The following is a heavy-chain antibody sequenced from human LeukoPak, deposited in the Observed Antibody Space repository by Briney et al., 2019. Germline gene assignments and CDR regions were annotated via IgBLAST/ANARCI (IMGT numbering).Heavy chain of an antibody. CDR1: GITLSNYG. V-gene: IGHV3-23*01. Sequence: GGSLRLSCAVSGITLSNYGMSWVRQAPGKGLEWVAGISGSAGGTYYADSVKGRFTISRDNAKNTLYLQLNNLRAEDTAVYFCAKRGVAIRVILVGFYKEAYYFDSWGQGALVTVSS. CDR3: AKRGVAIRVILVGFYKEAYYFDS. D-gene: IGHD3-22*01. J-gene: IGHJ4*02. CDR2: ISGSAGGT.